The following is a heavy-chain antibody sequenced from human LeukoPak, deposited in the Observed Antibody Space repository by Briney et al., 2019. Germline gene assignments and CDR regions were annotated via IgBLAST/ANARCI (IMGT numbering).Heavy chain of an antibody. CDR1: GFLFSDCT. CDR3: AKPHASGIYLPYDN. CDR2: ITPNGGFA. V-gene: IGHV3-23*01. Sequence: GGSLRLSCAASGFLFSDCTMSWLRQAPGEGLQWFSAITPNGGFATYAESVKGRFIISRDNSRNTLYLQMNSLRAEDTAVYYCAKPHASGIYLPYDNWGQGTPVTVSS. J-gene: IGHJ4*02. D-gene: IGHD3-10*01.